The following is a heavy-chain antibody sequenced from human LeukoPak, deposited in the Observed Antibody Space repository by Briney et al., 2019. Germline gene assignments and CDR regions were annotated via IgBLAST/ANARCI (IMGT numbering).Heavy chain of an antibody. D-gene: IGHD2-15*01. CDR3: AKAYSPLHPPSNYFDY. CDR1: GFTFSSYA. V-gene: IGHV3-23*01. J-gene: IGHJ4*02. CDR2: ISGSGGST. Sequence: PGGSLRLSCAASGFTFSSYAMSWVRQAPGKGLEWVSAISGSGGSTYYADSVKGRFTISRDNSKNTLYLQMNSLRAEDTAVYYCAKAYSPLHPPSNYFDYWGQGTLVTVSS.